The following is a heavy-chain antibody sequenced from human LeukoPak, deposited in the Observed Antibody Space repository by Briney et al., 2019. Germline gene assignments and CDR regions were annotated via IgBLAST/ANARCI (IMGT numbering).Heavy chain of an antibody. J-gene: IGHJ4*02. Sequence: ASVKVSCKASGGTFSSYAISWVRQAPGQGLEWMGGIIPIFGTANYAQKFQGRVTITADESTGTAYMELSSLRSEDTAVYYCARESYDILTASGGYYFDYWGQGTLVTVSS. V-gene: IGHV1-69*13. D-gene: IGHD3-9*01. CDR3: ARESYDILTASGGYYFDY. CDR1: GGTFSSYA. CDR2: IIPIFGTA.